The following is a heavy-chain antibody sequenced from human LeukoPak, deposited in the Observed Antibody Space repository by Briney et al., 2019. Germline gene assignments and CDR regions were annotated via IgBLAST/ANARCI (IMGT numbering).Heavy chain of an antibody. CDR1: GGSFSGYY. Sequence: SETLSLTCAVYGGSFSGYYWSWIRQPPGKGLEWIGEINHSGSTNYNPSLKSRVTISVDTSKNQFSLKLSSVTAADTAVYYCARLRGIAAAGTDRFDYWGQGTLVTVSS. CDR3: ARLRGIAAAGTDRFDY. D-gene: IGHD6-13*01. V-gene: IGHV4-34*01. CDR2: INHSGST. J-gene: IGHJ4*02.